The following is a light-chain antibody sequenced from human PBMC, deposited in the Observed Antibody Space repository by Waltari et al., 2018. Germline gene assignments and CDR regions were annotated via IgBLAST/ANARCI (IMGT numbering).Light chain of an antibody. CDR3: CSYTSSSTRV. V-gene: IGLV2-14*01. Sequence: QSALTQPASVSGSTGQSITISCTGTSSSLVGYNCVFWYHQHPGKAPKLMIFDVTKRPAGVSNRFSGSKSGNTASLTISGLQAEDEADYYCCSYTSSSTRVFGGGTKLTVL. CDR1: SSSLVGYNC. J-gene: IGLJ3*02. CDR2: DVT.